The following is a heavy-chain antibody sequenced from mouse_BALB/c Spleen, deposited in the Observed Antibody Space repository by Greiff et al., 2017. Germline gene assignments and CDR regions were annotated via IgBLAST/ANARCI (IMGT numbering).Heavy chain of an antibody. Sequence: EVQLVESGGGLVQPGGSLKLSCAASGFTFSSYGMSWVRQTPDKRLELVATINSNGGSTYYPDSVKGRFTISRDNAKNTLYLQMSSLKSEDTAMYYCARVTTVWDYWGQGTTLTVSS. CDR1: GFTFSSYG. D-gene: IGHD1-1*01. CDR2: INSNGGST. CDR3: ARVTTVWDY. V-gene: IGHV5-6-3*01. J-gene: IGHJ2*01.